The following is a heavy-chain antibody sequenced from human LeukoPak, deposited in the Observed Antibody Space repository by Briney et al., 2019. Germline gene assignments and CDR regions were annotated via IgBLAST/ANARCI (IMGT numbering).Heavy chain of an antibody. CDR2: IIPILGIA. D-gene: IGHD3-10*01. J-gene: IGHJ3*02. Sequence: SVRVSCKASGGTFSSYAISWVRQAPGQGLEWMGRIIPILGIANYAQKFQGRVTITADKSTSTAYMELSSLRSEDTAVYYCATGFGELGNAFDIWGQGTMVTVSS. CDR3: ATGFGELGNAFDI. CDR1: GGTFSSYA. V-gene: IGHV1-69*04.